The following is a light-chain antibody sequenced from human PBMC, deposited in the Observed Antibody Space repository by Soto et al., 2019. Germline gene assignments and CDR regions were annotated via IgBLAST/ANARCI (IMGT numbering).Light chain of an antibody. CDR1: QSINIW. CDR3: QQLNSYPPT. CDR2: AAS. V-gene: IGKV1-5*01. J-gene: IGKJ5*01. Sequence: IQMTQSTSTLSASVGNRVTITCRASQSINIWLAWYQQKQGKAPKILIYAASTLQSGVPSRFSGSGYGTDFNLTISSLQTEDFATYYCQQLNSYPPTFGQGTRLEIK.